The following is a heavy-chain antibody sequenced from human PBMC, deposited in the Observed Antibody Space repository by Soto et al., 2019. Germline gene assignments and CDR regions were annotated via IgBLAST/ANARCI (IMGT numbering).Heavy chain of an antibody. V-gene: IGHV4-4*07. CDR2: FSLSGTT. CDR3: ARGMTPPGAPAWYYFDS. D-gene: IGHD2-8*02. Sequence: PSETLSLTCTVSGASITGSFFWSWIRQPAGKGLEWIGRFSLSGTTNYNPSLMSRVTMSADVSKNQFSLRLTSVTAADTALYYCARGMTPPGAPAWYYFDSWGQGNLVTVSS. CDR1: GASITGSFF. J-gene: IGHJ4*02.